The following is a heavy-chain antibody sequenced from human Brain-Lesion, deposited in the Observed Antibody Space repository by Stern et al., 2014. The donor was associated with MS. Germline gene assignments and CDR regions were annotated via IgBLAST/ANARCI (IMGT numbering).Heavy chain of an antibody. Sequence: EVQLEESGGDLVQPGGSLSLSCTASGFTFSTYWMHWVRQAPGKGLVWVSRINGDGSRTSYADSVKGRFTISRDNAKNTLYVQMNSLRVEDTAVYYCARAHVDTWDWFDPWGQGTLVTVSS. CDR1: GFTFSTYW. J-gene: IGHJ5*02. CDR2: INGDGSRT. D-gene: IGHD5-18*01. CDR3: ARAHVDTWDWFDP. V-gene: IGHV3-74*02.